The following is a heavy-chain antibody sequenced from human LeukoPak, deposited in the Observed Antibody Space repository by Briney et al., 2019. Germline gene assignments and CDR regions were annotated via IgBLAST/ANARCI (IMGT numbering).Heavy chain of an antibody. J-gene: IGHJ4*02. Sequence: SETLSLTCTVSGYSISSGYYWGWIRQPPGKGLEWIGSVYHSGSTFYSPSLKSRVTVSVDASKNQFSLKLSSVTAADTAVYYCARGAPGYWGQGTLVTVSS. V-gene: IGHV4-38-2*02. CDR2: VYHSGST. CDR3: ARGAPGY. CDR1: GYSISSGYY.